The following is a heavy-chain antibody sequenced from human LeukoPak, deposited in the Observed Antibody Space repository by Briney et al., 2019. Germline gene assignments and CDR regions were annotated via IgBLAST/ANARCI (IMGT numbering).Heavy chain of an antibody. D-gene: IGHD3-9*01. J-gene: IGHJ4*02. CDR3: ARRYFDFNGSFDY. CDR2: IYYTGTT. V-gene: IGHV4-59*01. CDR1: GDSTNTYF. Sequence: SETLSLTCTISGDSTNTYFWSWIRQPPGKGLEWIGYIYYTGTTNYNPSLKSRVTISVDTSKNQFSLKLSSVTAADTAVYYCARRYFDFNGSFDYWGQGTLVTVSS.